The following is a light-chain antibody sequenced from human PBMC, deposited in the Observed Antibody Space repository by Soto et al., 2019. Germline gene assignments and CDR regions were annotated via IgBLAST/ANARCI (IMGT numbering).Light chain of an antibody. V-gene: IGKV1-9*01. J-gene: IGKJ3*01. Sequence: IQLTQSPSSLSASVGDRVTITCRASQGISSYLAWYQQKPGKAPKLLIYAASTLQSGVPSRFSGSGSRTDFTLSISSLQPEDFATDYCQQLNSYHLFTFGPGTKVDIK. CDR2: AAS. CDR1: QGISSY. CDR3: QQLNSYHLFT.